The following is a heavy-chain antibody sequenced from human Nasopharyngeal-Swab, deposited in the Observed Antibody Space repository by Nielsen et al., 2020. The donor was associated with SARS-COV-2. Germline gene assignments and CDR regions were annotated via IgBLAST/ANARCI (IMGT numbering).Heavy chain of an antibody. CDR1: GFTFDDYA. CDR3: AKGAGGYEIQLWLHYYYYYMDV. V-gene: IGHV3-43*02. D-gene: IGHD5-18*01. CDR2: ISGDGGST. Sequence: ESLKISCAASGFTFDDYAMHRVRQAPGKGLEGVSLISGDGGSTYYADSVKGRFTISRDNSKNSLYLSMNSLRTEDHALYYCAKGAGGYEIQLWLHYYYYYMDVWGKGTTVTVSS. J-gene: IGHJ6*03.